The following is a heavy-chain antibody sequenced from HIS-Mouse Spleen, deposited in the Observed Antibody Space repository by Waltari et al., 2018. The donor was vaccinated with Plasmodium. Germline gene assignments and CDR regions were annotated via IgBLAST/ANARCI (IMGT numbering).Heavy chain of an antibody. V-gene: IGHV1-18*01. D-gene: IGHD6-19*01. CDR1: VYTFTSYG. CDR3: ARGSAGDAFDI. J-gene: IGHJ3*02. Sequence: QVQLVQSGPEVKKPGASVEVSSQASVYTFTSYGISWVRQAPGQGLEWMVWISPYNGNTNFAQKLQGRVTMTTDTSTSTAYMELRSLRSDDTAVYYCARGSAGDAFDIWGQGTMVTVSS. CDR2: ISPYNGNT.